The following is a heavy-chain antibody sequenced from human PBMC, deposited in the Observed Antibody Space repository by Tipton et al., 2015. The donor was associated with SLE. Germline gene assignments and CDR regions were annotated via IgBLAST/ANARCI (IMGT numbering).Heavy chain of an antibody. CDR2: ISSSSSYI. J-gene: IGHJ4*02. Sequence: QLVQSGGGLVKPGGSLRLSCAASGFTFSSYSMNWVRQAPGKGLEWVSSISSSSSYIYYADSVKGRFTISRDNAKNSLYLQRNSLRAEDTAVYYCAREGALMGWFYFDYWGQGTLVTVSS. CDR1: GFTFSSYS. CDR3: AREGALMGWFYFDY. D-gene: IGHD1-26*01. V-gene: IGHV3-21*04.